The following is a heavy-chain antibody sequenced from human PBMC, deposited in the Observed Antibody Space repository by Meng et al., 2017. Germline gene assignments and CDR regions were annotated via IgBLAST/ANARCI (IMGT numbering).Heavy chain of an antibody. CDR2: IIPIFGTA. Sequence: QVQLLQSGAAVKKPGSAVKGSCKASGGTFSSYAISWVRQAPGQGLEWMGGIIPIFGTANYAQKFQGRVTITADKSTSTAYMELSSLRSEDTAVYYCHSGWYQAGDDYWGQGTLVTVSS. J-gene: IGHJ4*02. CDR1: GGTFSSYA. D-gene: IGHD6-19*01. V-gene: IGHV1-69*06. CDR3: HSGWYQAGDDY.